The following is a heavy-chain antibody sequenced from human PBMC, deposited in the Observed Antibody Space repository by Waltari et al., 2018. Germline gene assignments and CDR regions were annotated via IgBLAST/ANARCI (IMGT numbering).Heavy chain of an antibody. CDR2: ISYDGSNK. V-gene: IGHV3-30-3*01. Sequence: QVQLVESGGGVVQPGRSLRLSCAASGFTFSSYAMHWVRQAPGKGLEGVAVISYDGSNKYYAESVKGRFTISRDNSKNTLYLQMNSLRAEDTAVYYCASTVTTGYWGQGTLVTVSS. J-gene: IGHJ4*02. CDR3: ASTVTTGY. CDR1: GFTFSSYA. D-gene: IGHD4-17*01.